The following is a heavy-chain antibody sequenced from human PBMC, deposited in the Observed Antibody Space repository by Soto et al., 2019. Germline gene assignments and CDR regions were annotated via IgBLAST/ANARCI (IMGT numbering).Heavy chain of an antibody. CDR1: GFTFSSYA. V-gene: IGHV3-23*01. CDR2: ISGSGGST. D-gene: IGHD2-2*01. CDR3: AKDRSPHCSSTSCYVNWFDP. J-gene: IGHJ5*02. Sequence: EEQLLESGGGLVQPGGSLRLSCAASGFTFSSYAMTWVRQAPGKGLEWVSFISGSGGSTYYADSVKGRFTISRDNSKTTLYLQMDSLRAEDTAVYYCAKDRSPHCSSTSCYVNWFDPWGQGTLVTVSS.